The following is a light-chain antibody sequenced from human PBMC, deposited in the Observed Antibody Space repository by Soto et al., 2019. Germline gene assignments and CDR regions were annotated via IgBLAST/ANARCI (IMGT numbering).Light chain of an antibody. Sequence: SYELTQPLSVSVALGQTARITCGGNSIGSKNVHWYQQKPGQAPALVIYRDSNRPSGIPERFSSSNSGDTATLTISRSQAGDEGDYYGQVWDSRRVFGRGTKVTVL. CDR3: QVWDSRRV. CDR2: RDS. CDR1: SIGSKN. V-gene: IGLV3-9*01. J-gene: IGLJ3*02.